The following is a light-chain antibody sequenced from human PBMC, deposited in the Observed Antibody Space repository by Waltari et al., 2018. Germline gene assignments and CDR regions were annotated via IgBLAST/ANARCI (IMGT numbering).Light chain of an antibody. Sequence: QAGLTQPNTVSPGLTQTSTLTAPVDPTYVANHASAWLQQPQGHPPKLLSYRNNNRPSGISGRLSASRSGDTASLTITGLQPEDAADYFCSAWDSSLSAVVFGGGTKLTVL. CDR2: RNN. CDR3: SAWDSSLSAVV. CDR1: PTYVANHA. V-gene: IGLV10-54*01. J-gene: IGLJ2*01.